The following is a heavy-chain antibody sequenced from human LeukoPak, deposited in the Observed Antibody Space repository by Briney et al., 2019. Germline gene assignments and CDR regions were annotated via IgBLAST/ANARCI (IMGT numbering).Heavy chain of an antibody. CDR1: GYTFTGYY. CDR3: ARGYSSSWYEGGFGWADY. V-gene: IGHV1-2*04. Sequence: GASVKVSCKASGYTFTGYYMHWVRQAPGQGLEWMGWINPNSGGTNYAQKFQGWVTMTRDTSTSTAYMELSRLRSDDTAVYYCARGYSSSWYEGGFGWADYWGQGTLVTVSS. CDR2: INPNSGGT. D-gene: IGHD6-13*01. J-gene: IGHJ4*02.